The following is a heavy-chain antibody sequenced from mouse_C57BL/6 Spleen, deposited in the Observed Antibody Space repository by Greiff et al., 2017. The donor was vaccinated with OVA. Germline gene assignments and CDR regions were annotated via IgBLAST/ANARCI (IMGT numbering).Heavy chain of an antibody. CDR3: ARPNYGSSPSRYYDV. V-gene: IGHV1-59*01. J-gene: IGHJ1*03. CDR1: GYTFTGYW. D-gene: IGHD1-1*01. Sequence: QVQLQQPGAELVRPGTSVKLSCKASGYTFTGYWMHWVKQRPGQGLEWIGVIDPSDSYTNYNQKFKGKATLTVDTSYNTAYMQLSSLTSEDSAVYYGARPNYGSSPSRYYDVWGTGTTVTVAS. CDR2: IDPSDSYT.